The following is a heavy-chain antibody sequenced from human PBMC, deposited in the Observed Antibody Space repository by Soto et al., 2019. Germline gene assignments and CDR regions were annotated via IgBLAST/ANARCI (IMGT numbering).Heavy chain of an antibody. D-gene: IGHD6-19*01. CDR2: ISYDGSNK. J-gene: IGHJ4*02. V-gene: IGHV3-30*18. CDR1: GFTFSSYG. CDR3: AKDPGNGYSSGWYYGYFDY. Sequence: QVQLVESGGGVVQPGRSLRLSCAASGFTFSSYGMHWVRQAPGKGLAWVAVISYDGSNKYYADSVKGRFTISRDNSKNSLYLQMNSLRAEDTAVYYCAKDPGNGYSSGWYYGYFDYWGQGTLVTVSS.